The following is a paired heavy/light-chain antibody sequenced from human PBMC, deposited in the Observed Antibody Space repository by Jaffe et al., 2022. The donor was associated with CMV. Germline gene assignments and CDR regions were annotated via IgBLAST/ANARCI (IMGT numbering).Light chain of an antibody. Sequence: DIQMTQSPSSLSASVGDRITITCRASQSISNFLNWYQQKPGKAPKVVIYAASTLQSGVPSRFSGSGSRTDFTLTISSLQPEDSATYYCQQSFSAPVYTFGQGTKLEIK. V-gene: IGKV1-39*01. CDR2: AAS. J-gene: IGKJ2*01. CDR1: QSISNF. CDR3: QQSFSAPVYT.
Heavy chain of an antibody. D-gene: IGHD3-22*01. CDR1: GGTFSRFA. J-gene: IGHJ4*02. Sequence: QVQLVQSGAEVKKPGSSVKVSCKASGGTFSRFAITWVRQAPGQGLEWMGGIIPTFGTPNYAQKFQGRLTITADGSTNTAYMELSSLRSEDTAVYYCARGGERIGYDTTGTGPFDYWGQGTLVTVSS. CDR3: ARGGERIGYDTTGTGPFDY. V-gene: IGHV1-69*01. CDR2: IIPTFGTP.